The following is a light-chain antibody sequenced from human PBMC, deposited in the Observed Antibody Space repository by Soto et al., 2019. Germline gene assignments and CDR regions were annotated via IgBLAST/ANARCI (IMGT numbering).Light chain of an antibody. CDR3: QQYNDSLT. CDR2: GAS. CDR1: QSVSST. J-gene: IGKJ4*01. V-gene: IGKV3-15*01. Sequence: EIVMTQSPDTLSVSPGERATLFCRASQSVSSTVAWYQQTPGQAPRLLIYGASTRATGIPARFSGSGSGTEFTLTISRLQSEDFAVYYCQQYNDSLTFGGGTKVDIK.